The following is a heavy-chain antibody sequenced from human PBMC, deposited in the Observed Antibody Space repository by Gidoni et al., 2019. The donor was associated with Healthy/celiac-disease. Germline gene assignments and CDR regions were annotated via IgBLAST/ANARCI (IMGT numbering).Heavy chain of an antibody. CDR1: GGSFSGYY. Sequence: QVQLQQWGAGLLKPSETLSLTCAVYGGSFSGYYWSWLRQPPGKGLEWIGEINHSGSTNYNPSLKSRVTISVDTSKNQFSLKLSSVTAADTAVYYCARGRKEWLVLGYYYYGMDVWGQGTTVTVSS. D-gene: IGHD6-19*01. J-gene: IGHJ6*02. CDR3: ARGRKEWLVLGYYYYGMDV. V-gene: IGHV4-34*01. CDR2: INHSGST.